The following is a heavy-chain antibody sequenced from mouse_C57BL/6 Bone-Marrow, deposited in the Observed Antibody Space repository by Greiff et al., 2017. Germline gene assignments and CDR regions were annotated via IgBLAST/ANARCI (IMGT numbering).Heavy chain of an antibody. CDR2: INPNSGST. CDR1: GYTFTSYW. V-gene: IGHV1-64*01. J-gene: IGHJ4*01. Sequence: VQLQQPGAELVKPGASVKLSCKASGYTFTSYWMHWVKQRPGQGLEWIGMINPNSGSTNYNEKFKSKATLAVDKSSSTAYMQLSSLTSEDSAVYYCARPYRPYAMDYWGQGTSVTVSS. CDR3: ARPYRPYAMDY.